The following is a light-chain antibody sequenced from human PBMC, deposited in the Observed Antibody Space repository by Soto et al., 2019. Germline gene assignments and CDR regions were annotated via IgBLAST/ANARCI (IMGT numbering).Light chain of an antibody. V-gene: IGLV7-46*01. CDR1: TGAVTSSHY. J-gene: IGLJ2*01. CDR2: DTN. Sequence: QAVVTQEPSLTVSPGGTVTLTCGFTTGAVTSSHYPYWFQQKPGQAPRTLIYDTNNKHSWTPARFSGSLLGGKAALTLSGAQPEDEAVYYCLFSYSGARVFGGGTKLTVL. CDR3: LFSYSGARV.